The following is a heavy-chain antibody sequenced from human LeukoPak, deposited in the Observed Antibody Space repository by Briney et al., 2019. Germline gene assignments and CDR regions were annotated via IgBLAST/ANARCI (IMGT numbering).Heavy chain of an antibody. CDR2: ISAYNGDT. CDR1: GYTYTNYA. CDR3: AREDVTGRGYSYSSAFDI. Sequence: ASVKVSCKASGYTYTNYAMNWVRQAPGQGLEWMGWISAYNGDTNYAQKLQGRVTMTTDTSTSTAYMELRSLRSDDTAVYYCAREDVTGRGYSYSSAFDIWGQGTMVTVSS. J-gene: IGHJ3*02. V-gene: IGHV1-18*01. D-gene: IGHD5-18*01.